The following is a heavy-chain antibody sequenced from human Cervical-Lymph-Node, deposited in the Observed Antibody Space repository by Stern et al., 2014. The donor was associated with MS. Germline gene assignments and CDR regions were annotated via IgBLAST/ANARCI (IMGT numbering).Heavy chain of an antibody. Sequence: QVQLQESGPGLVKPSETLSLICTVSGGSISINDHYWGWVRQPPGKGLEWIGSVYYTGSTYYNPSLQSRVTISVDTSKNQFSLKLSSVSAADTAVYYCARRGGHSYGDGFDYWGQGTLVTVSS. D-gene: IGHD5-18*01. V-gene: IGHV4-39*01. CDR2: VYYTGST. CDR1: GGSISINDHY. CDR3: ARRGGHSYGDGFDY. J-gene: IGHJ4*02.